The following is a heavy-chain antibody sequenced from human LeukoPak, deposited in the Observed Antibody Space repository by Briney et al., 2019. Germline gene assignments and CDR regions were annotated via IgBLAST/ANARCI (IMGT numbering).Heavy chain of an antibody. CDR2: IYYSGST. J-gene: IGHJ6*03. V-gene: IGHV4-39*07. CDR1: GGSISSSSYY. Sequence: SKTLSLTCTVSGGSISSSSYYWGWIRQPPGKGLEWIGSIYYSGSTYYNPSLKSRVTISVDTSKNQFSLKLSSVTAADTAVYYCARVHVPAATNYYYYYYMDVWGKGTTVTVSS. D-gene: IGHD2-2*01. CDR3: ARVHVPAATNYYYYYYMDV.